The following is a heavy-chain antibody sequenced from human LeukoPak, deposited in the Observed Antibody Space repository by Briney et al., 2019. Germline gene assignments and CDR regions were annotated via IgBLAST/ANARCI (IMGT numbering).Heavy chain of an antibody. D-gene: IGHD4-11*01. J-gene: IGHJ4*02. Sequence: GGSLRLSCAASGFTVSSSYMSWVRQAPGKGLEWVSVIYSGGSTYYADSVKGRFTISRDNSKNTLYLQMNSLRAEDTAVYYCARDSPQYYFDYWGQGTLVTVSS. CDR3: ARDSPQYYFDY. V-gene: IGHV3-53*01. CDR1: GFTVSSSY. CDR2: IYSGGST.